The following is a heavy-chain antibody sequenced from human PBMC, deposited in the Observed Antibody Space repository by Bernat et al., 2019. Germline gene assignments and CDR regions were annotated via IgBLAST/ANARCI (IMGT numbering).Heavy chain of an antibody. V-gene: IGHV3-11*05. Sequence: QVQLVESGGGLVKPGGSLRLSCAASGFTFSDYYMSWIRQAPGKGLDWVSYISSSSSYTTYSASLKGRFTISRDHAKNSLYLQINSLRAEDTAVYYCARGTSTSAPYMDVWGKGTTVTVSS. CDR2: ISSSSSYT. CDR1: GFTFSDYY. CDR3: ARGTSTSAPYMDV. J-gene: IGHJ6*03.